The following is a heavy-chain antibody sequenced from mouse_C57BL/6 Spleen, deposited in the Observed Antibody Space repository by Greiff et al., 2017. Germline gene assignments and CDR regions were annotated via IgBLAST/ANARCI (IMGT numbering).Heavy chain of an antibody. J-gene: IGHJ1*03. CDR2: INYDGSST. V-gene: IGHV5-16*01. CDR3: ARGSNWYFDV. D-gene: IGHD5-1*01. CDR1: GFTFSDYY. Sequence: EVKLMESEGGLVQPGSSMKLSCTASGFTFSDYYMAWVRQVPEKGLEWVANINYDGSSTYYLDSLKSRFIISRDNAKNILYLQMSSLKSEDTATYYCARGSNWYFDVWGTGTTVTVSS.